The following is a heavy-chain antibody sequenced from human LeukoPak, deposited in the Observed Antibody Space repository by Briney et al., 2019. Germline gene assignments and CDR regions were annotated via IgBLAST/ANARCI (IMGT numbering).Heavy chain of an antibody. D-gene: IGHD3-3*01. J-gene: IGHJ4*02. V-gene: IGHV3-7*01. CDR1: GLTFSDYS. CDR2: IKQDGSER. Sequence: GGSLRLSCGASGLTFSDYSMSGVGQAAGKGLERVANIKQDGSERHYVDSVKGRFTISRDNAKNSVYLQMNSLRAEDTAVYYCARDRKDFWSGSLGYWGQRTLVIVSS. CDR3: ARDRKDFWSGSLGY.